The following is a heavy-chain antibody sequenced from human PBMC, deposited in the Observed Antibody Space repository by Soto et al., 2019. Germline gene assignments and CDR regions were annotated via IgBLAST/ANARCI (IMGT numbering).Heavy chain of an antibody. CDR1: GYIFTSYW. CDR3: ARGSATRDAFDI. J-gene: IGHJ3*02. Sequence: GESLKISCKGSGYIFTSYWISCFLQMPGKGLEWTGRIDPSDSYTNYSPSFQGHVTISADKSISTAYLQWSSLKASDTAMYYCARGSATRDAFDIWGQGTMVTVSS. D-gene: IGHD5-12*01. V-gene: IGHV5-10-1*01. CDR2: IDPSDSYT.